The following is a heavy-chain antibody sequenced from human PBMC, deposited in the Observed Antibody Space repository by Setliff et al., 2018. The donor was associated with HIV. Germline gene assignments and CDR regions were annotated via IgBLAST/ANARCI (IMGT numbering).Heavy chain of an antibody. CDR2: ISTSSYTI. J-gene: IGHJ6*04. V-gene: IGHV3-48*01. Sequence: GGSLRLSCAASGFTFSGFSMNWVRQAPGKGLEWVSYISTSSYTINHADSVKGRFTISRDNAKNSLYLQMNNLRVEDTALYYCARGGDLDVWGKGTTVTVSS. CDR1: GFTFSGFS. D-gene: IGHD3-16*01. CDR3: ARGGDLDV.